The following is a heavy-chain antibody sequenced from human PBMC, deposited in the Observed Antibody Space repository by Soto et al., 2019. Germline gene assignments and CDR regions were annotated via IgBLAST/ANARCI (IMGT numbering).Heavy chain of an antibody. CDR3: VRHGGIAVAGDAFDI. CDR2: IDPSDSYT. V-gene: IGHV5-10-1*01. J-gene: IGHJ3*02. Sequence: PGESLKISCKGSGYSFTSYWISWVRQMPGKGLEWMGRIDPSDSYTNYSPSFQGHVTISADKSISTAYLQWSSLKASDTAMYYCVRHGGIAVAGDAFDIWGQGSMVTVSS. D-gene: IGHD6-19*01. CDR1: GYSFTSYW.